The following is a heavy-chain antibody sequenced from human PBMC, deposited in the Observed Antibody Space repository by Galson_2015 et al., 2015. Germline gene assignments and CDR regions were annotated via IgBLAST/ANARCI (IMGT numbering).Heavy chain of an antibody. V-gene: IGHV1-69*10. Sequence: SVKVSCKASGGTFSSYPISWVRQAPGQGLEWMGGIIPILGIANYAQKFQGRVTITADKSTSTAYMELSSLRSEDTAVYYCARDIKVLPGAFDIWGQGTMVTVSS. J-gene: IGHJ3*02. CDR1: GGTFSSYP. CDR3: ARDIKVLPGAFDI. CDR2: IIPILGIA.